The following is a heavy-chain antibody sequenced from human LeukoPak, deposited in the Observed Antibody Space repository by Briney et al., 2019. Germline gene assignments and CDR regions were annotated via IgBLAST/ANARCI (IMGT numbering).Heavy chain of an antibody. J-gene: IGHJ4*02. CDR2: ISGSGDNT. Sequence: GGSLRLSCAASGFTFSSYAMSWVRQVPGKGLEWVSVISGSGDNTYYADSVKGRFTISRDNSKNMLYLQMNSLRAEGTAVYYCAKWKYSNSGIDDYWGQGTLVTVSS. D-gene: IGHD6-6*01. CDR1: GFTFSSYA. CDR3: AKWKYSNSGIDDY. V-gene: IGHV3-23*01.